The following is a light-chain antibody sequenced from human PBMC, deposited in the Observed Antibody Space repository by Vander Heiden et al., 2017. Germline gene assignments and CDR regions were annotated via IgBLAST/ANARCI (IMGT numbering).Light chain of an antibody. CDR2: VIS. Sequence: QSVLTQPPSVSGAPGQRVTISCTGSSANIGAGYDVHCYHQLPGTAPNLLIYVISNRPSGVPDRFSGSKSGTSAALAITGLQAEDEADDYCQSYDSSMSGSRVFGTGTKVTVL. J-gene: IGLJ1*01. V-gene: IGLV1-40*01. CDR1: SANIGAGYD. CDR3: QSYDSSMSGSRV.